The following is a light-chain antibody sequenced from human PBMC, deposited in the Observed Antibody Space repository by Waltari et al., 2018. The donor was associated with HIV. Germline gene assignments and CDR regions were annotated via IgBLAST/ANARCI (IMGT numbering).Light chain of an antibody. J-gene: IGLJ2*01. CDR3: RAWDSSTVV. V-gene: IGLV3-1*01. CDR1: KLGDKY. CDR2: AGS. Sequence: SYELTQPPSVSVSPGQTASITCSGDKLGDKYACWYQQKPGQSPVLLIYAGSRRPSGIPDRFSGSKSGNPATLTIRGTQAMEEAYYYCRAWDSSTVVVGGGTKLTVL.